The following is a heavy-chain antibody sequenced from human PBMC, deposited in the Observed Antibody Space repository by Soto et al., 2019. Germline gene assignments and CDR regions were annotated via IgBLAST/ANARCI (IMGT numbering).Heavy chain of an antibody. V-gene: IGHV4-31*03. Sequence: QVQLQESGPGLVKPSQTLSLTCTVSGGSISSGGYCWSWIRQHPGEGLEWIGFMYNSGSTSCNPSPKSRATISVDASTNQFSLNLRSVTAADTAVYYCARGGDTTKVDYWGQGTLVTVSS. D-gene: IGHD3-16*01. CDR1: GGSISSGGYC. CDR3: ARGGDTTKVDY. CDR2: MYNSGST. J-gene: IGHJ4*02.